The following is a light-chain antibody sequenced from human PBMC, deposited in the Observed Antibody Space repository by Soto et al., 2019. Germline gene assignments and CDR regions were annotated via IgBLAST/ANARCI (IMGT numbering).Light chain of an antibody. J-gene: IGLJ2*01. CDR2: EDT. CDR1: SGSIVSDY. CDR3: QSYDSSNQGV. Sequence: NFMLTQPHSVSESPGKTVSISCTRSSGSIVSDYVQWYQQRPGSAPTTVIFEDTQRPPGVPDRFSGSIDGSSTSASLTTSRLKTEDESDYYYQSYDSSNQGVFGGGTKLTVL. V-gene: IGLV6-57*03.